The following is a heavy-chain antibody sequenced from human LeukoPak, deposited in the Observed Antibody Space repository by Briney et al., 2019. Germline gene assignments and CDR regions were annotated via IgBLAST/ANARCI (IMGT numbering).Heavy chain of an antibody. CDR2: IKPDGSDQ. CDR1: GFTFSNYE. J-gene: IGHJ4*02. Sequence: GGSLRLSCEASGFTFSNYEMNWVRQAPGKGLEWVANIKPDGSDQYYVDSVKGRFTISRDNAKNSLYLQMNSLRAEDTAVYYCARENFQYWAQGTLVTVSS. V-gene: IGHV3-7*04. CDR3: ARENFQY.